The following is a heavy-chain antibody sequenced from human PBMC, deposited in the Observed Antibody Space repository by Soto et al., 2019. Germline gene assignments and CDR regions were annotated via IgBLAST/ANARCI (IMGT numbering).Heavy chain of an antibody. CDR3: ASSHAAAHLTPAPH. CDR2: VYHSGST. Sequence: PAETVSLTCAVSGGSISSSGYSWSWIRQPPGRGLEWVGYVYHSGSTYYNPSLKSRVTISVDRAKNQFSLKPSAVTAADAGVYICASSHAAAHLTPAPHWAQGPLVSIS. D-gene: IGHD2-2*01. V-gene: IGHV4-30-2*01. J-gene: IGHJ4*02. CDR1: GGSISSSGYS.